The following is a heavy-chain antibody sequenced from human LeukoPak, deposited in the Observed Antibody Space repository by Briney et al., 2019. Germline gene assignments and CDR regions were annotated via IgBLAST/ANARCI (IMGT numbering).Heavy chain of an antibody. V-gene: IGHV3-30-3*01. CDR1: GFTFSSYA. CDR2: ISFDGSNK. D-gene: IGHD5-12*01. J-gene: IGHJ4*02. CDR3: ARGGLYGDYEGHLDY. Sequence: GGSLRLSCAASGFTFSSYAMHWVRQAPGKGLEWVAVISFDGSNKYYADSVKGRFTISRDNSKNTLNLQMNSLRAEDTAVYFCARGGLYGDYEGHLDYGGQGTLVTVSS.